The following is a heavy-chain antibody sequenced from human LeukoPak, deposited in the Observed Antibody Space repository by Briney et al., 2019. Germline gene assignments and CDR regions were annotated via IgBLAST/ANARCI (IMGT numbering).Heavy chain of an antibody. CDR3: ASSYYYGSGSYYKALRDY. J-gene: IGHJ4*02. CDR2: IYSGGST. CDR1: GFTVSSNY. V-gene: IGHV3-66*01. D-gene: IGHD3-10*01. Sequence: GGSLRLSCAASGFTVSSNYMSWVRQAPGKGLEWVSVIYSGGSTYYADSVKGRFTISRDNSKNTLYLQMNSLRAEDTAVYYCASSYYYGSGSYYKALRDYWGQGTLVTVSS.